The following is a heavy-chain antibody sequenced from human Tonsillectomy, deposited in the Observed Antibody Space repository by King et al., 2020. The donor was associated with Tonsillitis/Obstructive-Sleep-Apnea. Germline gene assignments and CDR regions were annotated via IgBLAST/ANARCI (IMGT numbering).Heavy chain of an antibody. CDR2: INPNSGGT. CDR3: ARDKANGGSVGSFDP. V-gene: IGHV1-2*06. D-gene: IGHD2-8*01. Sequence: VQLVESGAEVKKPGASVKVSCRASGYSFTDYYIHWVRQAPGQGLEWMGRINPNSGGTNDAQKFQGRVTMTRDTSIRTAYMELSRLRSDDTAGYDCARDKANGGSVGSFDPWGQGTLVTVSS. J-gene: IGHJ5*02. CDR1: GYSFTDYY.